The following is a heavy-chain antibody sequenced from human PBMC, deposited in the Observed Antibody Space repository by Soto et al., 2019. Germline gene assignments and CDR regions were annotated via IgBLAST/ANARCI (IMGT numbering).Heavy chain of an antibody. CDR2: INHSGST. V-gene: IGHV4-34*01. CDR3: ARGRTGRALGGWFDP. CDR1: GGSFSGYY. J-gene: IGHJ5*02. Sequence: SETLSLTCAVYGGSFSGYYWSWIRQPPGKGLEWIGEINHSGSTNYNPSLKSRVTISVDTSKNQFSLKLSSVTAADTAVYYCARGRTGRALGGWFDPWGQGTLVTVSS. D-gene: IGHD3-16*01.